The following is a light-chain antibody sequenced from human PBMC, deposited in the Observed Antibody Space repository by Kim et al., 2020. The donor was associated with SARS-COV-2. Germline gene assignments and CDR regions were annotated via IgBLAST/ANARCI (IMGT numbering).Light chain of an antibody. CDR1: SLRSYY. CDR3: NSWDSSGNLVV. V-gene: IGLV3-19*02. Sequence: SSELTQDPAVSVALGQTVRITCQGDSLRSYYASWYQQKPGQAPVRVIYGKNNRPSGILDRFSGSSSGNTASLTITGAQAEDEADYYCNSWDSSGNLVVFGGGTQLTVL. CDR2: GKN. J-gene: IGLJ2*01.